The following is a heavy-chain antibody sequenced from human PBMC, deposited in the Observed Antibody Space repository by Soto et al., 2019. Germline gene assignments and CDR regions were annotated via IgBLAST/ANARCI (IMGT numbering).Heavy chain of an antibody. J-gene: IGHJ4*02. Sequence: SCAASGFTFSTFWMHWVRQAPGKGLVWVSRISSDGSRTSYADSVKGRFTISRDNAKNTLYLQMNSLRAEDTAIYYCARVYSSLSSYDYWGQGTLVTVSS. V-gene: IGHV3-74*01. CDR3: ARVYSSLSSYDY. CDR1: GFTFSTFW. CDR2: ISSDGSRT. D-gene: IGHD5-18*01.